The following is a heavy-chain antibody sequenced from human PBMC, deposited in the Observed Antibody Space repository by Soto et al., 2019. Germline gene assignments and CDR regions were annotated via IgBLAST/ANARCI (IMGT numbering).Heavy chain of an antibody. CDR1: GGSISSGGYY. CDR2: IYYSGST. Sequence: QVQLQESGPGLVKPSQTLSLTCTVSGGSISSGGYYWSWIRQHPGKGLEWIGYIYYSGSTYYNPSLKSRVTLSVDTSKNQFSLKLSSVTAADTAVYYCARDEMATMSFDYWGQGTLVTVSS. CDR3: ARDEMATMSFDY. D-gene: IGHD5-12*01. J-gene: IGHJ4*02. V-gene: IGHV4-31*03.